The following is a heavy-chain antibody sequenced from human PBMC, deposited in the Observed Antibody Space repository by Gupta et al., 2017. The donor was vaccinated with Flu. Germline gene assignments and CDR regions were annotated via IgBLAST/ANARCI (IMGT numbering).Heavy chain of an antibody. D-gene: IGHD2-15*01. CDR1: GFTFGDYY. CDR3: ATSYGGNPYHFAS. J-gene: IGHJ4*02. CDR2: ISSSGNNF. V-gene: IGHV3-11*01. Sequence: QVHLVESGGGWVKPGGSLRLSCAASGFTFGDYYMNWIRQAPGKGLEWISYISSSGNNFYYTDSVKGRFAISRDTANNSLYLQISSLRAEDTAVYYCATSYGGNPYHFASWGQGTLVTVSS.